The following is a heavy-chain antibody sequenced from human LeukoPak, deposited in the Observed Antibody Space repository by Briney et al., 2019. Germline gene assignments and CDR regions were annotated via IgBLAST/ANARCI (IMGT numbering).Heavy chain of an antibody. Sequence: GGSLRLSCATSGFTFSHYGMHWVRQAPGKGLEWVAVIWNDGSNKYYGDSVKGRFTISRDNSKNTLYLQLNSLTVEDTAVYYCAKDAQRGFDYSNSLEHWGQGTLVTVSS. J-gene: IGHJ5*02. D-gene: IGHD4-11*01. V-gene: IGHV3-33*06. CDR1: GFTFSHYG. CDR2: IWNDGSNK. CDR3: AKDAQRGFDYSNSLEH.